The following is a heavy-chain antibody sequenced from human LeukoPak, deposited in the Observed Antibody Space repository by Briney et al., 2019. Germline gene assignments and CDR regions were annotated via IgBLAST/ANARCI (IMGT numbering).Heavy chain of an antibody. D-gene: IGHD6-13*01. J-gene: IGHJ5*02. CDR3: ARGLVGGGIAAAGFFNWFDP. V-gene: IGHV1-2*02. CDR2: INPNSGGT. CDR1: GYTFTGYY. Sequence: ASVKVSCKASGYTFTGYYMHWVRQAPGQGLEWMGWINPNSGGTNYAQKFQGRVTMTRDTSISTAYMELSRLRSEDTAVYYCARGLVGGGIAAAGFFNWFDPWGQGTLVTVSS.